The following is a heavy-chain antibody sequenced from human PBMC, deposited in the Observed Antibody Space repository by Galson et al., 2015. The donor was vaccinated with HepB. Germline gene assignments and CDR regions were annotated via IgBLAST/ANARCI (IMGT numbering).Heavy chain of an antibody. CDR1: GYTFASYG. J-gene: IGHJ4*02. Sequence: SVKVSCKASGYTFASYGISWVRQAPGQGLEWMGWISAYNGITNYVQKVQGRVTMTTDTSTSTAYMELRSLRSDDTAVYYCARDLDGYLQRQGIDYWGQGTLVTVSS. D-gene: IGHD5-18*01. CDR3: ARDLDGYLQRQGIDY. V-gene: IGHV1-18*01. CDR2: ISAYNGIT.